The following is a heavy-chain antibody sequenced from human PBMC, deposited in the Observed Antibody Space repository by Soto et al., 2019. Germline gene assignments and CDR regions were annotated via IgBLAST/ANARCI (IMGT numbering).Heavy chain of an antibody. CDR2: IIPIFGTA. CDR1: GGTFSSYA. D-gene: IGHD3-22*01. CDR3: ARGDYDSSGYYYYFDY. Sequence: QVQLVQSGAEVKKPGSSVKVSCKDSGGTFSSYAISWVRQAPGQGLEWMGGIIPIFGTANYAQKFQGRVTITADESTSTAYMELSSLRSEDTAVYYCARGDYDSSGYYYYFDYWGQGTLVTVSS. J-gene: IGHJ4*02. V-gene: IGHV1-69*01.